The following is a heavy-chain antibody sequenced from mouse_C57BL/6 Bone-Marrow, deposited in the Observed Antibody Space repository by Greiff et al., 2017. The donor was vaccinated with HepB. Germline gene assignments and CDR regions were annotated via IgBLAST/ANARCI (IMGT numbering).Heavy chain of an antibody. J-gene: IGHJ3*01. CDR3: ARDDSSGYNWFAY. CDR1: GYTFTSYG. CDR2: IYPRSGNT. Sequence: LQESGAELARPGASVKLSCKASGYTFTSYGISWVKQRTGQGLEWIGEIYPRSGNTYYNEKFKGKATLTADKSSSTAYMELRSLTSEDSAVYFCARDDSSGYNWFAYWGQGTLVTVSA. D-gene: IGHD3-2*02. V-gene: IGHV1-81*01.